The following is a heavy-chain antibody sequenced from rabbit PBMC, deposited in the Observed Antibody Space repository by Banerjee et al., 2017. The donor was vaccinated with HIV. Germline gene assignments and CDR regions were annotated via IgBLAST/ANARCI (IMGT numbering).Heavy chain of an antibody. CDR2: IHTGIDYI. CDR1: GFSFSSYYY. D-gene: IGHD1-1*01. CDR3: ARATIGSGDPFNL. J-gene: IGHJ4*01. Sequence: QSLEESGGDLVKPEGSLALTCTASGFSFSSYYYMSWVRQAPGKGLEWIGYIHTGIDYIEYASWAKGRFTISKTSSTTVTLQMTSLTAADTATYFCARATIGSGDPFNLWGPGTLVTVS. V-gene: IGHV1S40*01.